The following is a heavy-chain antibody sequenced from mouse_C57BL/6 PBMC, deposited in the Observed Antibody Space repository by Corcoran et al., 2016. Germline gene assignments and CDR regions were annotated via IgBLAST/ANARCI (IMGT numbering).Heavy chain of an antibody. V-gene: IGHV1-26*01. CDR3: ARPSHYYGSRAYAMDY. D-gene: IGHD1-1*01. CDR2: INPNNGGT. CDR1: GYTFTDYY. J-gene: IGHJ4*01. Sequence: EVQLQQSGPELVKPGASVKISCKASGYTFTDYYMNWVKQSHGKSLEWIGDINPNNGGTSYNQKFKGKATLTVDKSSSTAYMERRSRTSEDSAVYYCARPSHYYGSRAYAMDYGGQGTSVTVSS.